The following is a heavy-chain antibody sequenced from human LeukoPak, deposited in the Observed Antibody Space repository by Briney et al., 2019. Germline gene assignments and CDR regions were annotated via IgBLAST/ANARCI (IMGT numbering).Heavy chain of an antibody. Sequence: SQTLSLTCAVSGDSVSGNSAAWNWLRQSPSRGLEWLGRTYYRSKWYNDYTVSVKSRITIKPDTSKNQFSLQLNAVTPEDTAVYYCARADHGYIDYWGQGTLVTVSS. J-gene: IGHJ4*02. CDR3: ARADHGYIDY. CDR1: GDSVSGNSAA. V-gene: IGHV6-1*01. CDR2: TYYRSKWYN.